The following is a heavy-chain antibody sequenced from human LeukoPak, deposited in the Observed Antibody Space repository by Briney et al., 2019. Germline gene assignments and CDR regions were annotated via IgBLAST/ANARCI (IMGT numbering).Heavy chain of an antibody. CDR2: IKEDGSEK. CDR3: ARDHNYGSDY. Sequence: GGSLRLSCAASGFTVSSNYMSWVRQAPGKGLEWVANIKEDGSEKYYVDSVKGRFTISRDSAKNSLYLQMNSLRVEDTAVYYCARDHNYGSDYWGQGTLVTVSS. D-gene: IGHD5-18*01. V-gene: IGHV3-7*03. CDR1: GFTVSSNY. J-gene: IGHJ4*02.